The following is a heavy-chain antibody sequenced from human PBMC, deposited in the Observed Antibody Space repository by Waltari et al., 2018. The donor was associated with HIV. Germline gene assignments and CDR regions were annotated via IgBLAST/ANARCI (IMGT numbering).Heavy chain of an antibody. Sequence: QLQLQESGPALVKPSETLSLTCTVSTGYNTQSYYWGWVRQFPGTGLEGIGSIYSNGVSHYAPSLKSRVALSVDMSKNQFSLTLTAVTAADTSRYFCVALRTVTGTIDKWGQGTLVTVS. J-gene: IGHJ4*02. D-gene: IGHD6-19*01. V-gene: IGHV4-39*01. CDR3: VALRTVTGTIDK. CDR1: TGYNTQSYY. CDR2: IYSNGVS.